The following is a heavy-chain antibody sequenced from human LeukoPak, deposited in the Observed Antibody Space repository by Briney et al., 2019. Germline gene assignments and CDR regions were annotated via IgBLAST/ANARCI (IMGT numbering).Heavy chain of an antibody. D-gene: IGHD1-26*01. Sequence: GGSLRLSCAASGFSFSNYGMHWVRQAPGKGLEWVAVIWDDGSYKYYAGSVKGRFTISRDNSKNTLYLQMNSLRAEDTAVYYCAKPTSGSGSFLIDYWGQGTLVTVSS. CDR2: IWDDGSYK. CDR1: GFSFSNYG. J-gene: IGHJ4*02. V-gene: IGHV3-33*06. CDR3: AKPTSGSGSFLIDY.